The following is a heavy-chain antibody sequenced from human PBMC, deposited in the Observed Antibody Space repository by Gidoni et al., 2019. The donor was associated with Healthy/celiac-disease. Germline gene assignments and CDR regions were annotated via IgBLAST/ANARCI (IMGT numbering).Heavy chain of an antibody. V-gene: IGHV3-21*01. J-gene: IGHJ3*02. CDR3: ARRRAHPIPSRRLWGAFDI. CDR2: ISSSSSYI. D-gene: IGHD2-21*01. Sequence: MNWVRQAPGKGLEWVSSISSSSSYIYYADSVKGRFTISRDNAKNSLYLQMNSLRAEDTAVYYCARRRAHPIPSRRLWGAFDIWGQGTMVTVSS.